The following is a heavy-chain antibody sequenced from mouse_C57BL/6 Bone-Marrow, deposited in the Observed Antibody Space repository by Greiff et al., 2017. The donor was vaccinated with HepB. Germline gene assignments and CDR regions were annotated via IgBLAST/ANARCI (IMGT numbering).Heavy chain of an antibody. CDR2: ISYDGSN. CDR3: ARSRDYDVPWFAY. Sequence: VQLQQSGPGLVKPSQSLSLTCSVTGYSITSGYYWNWIRQFPGNKLEWMGYISYDGSNNYNPSLKNRISITRDTSKNQFFLKLNSVTTEDTATYYCARSRDYDVPWFAYWGQGTLVTVSA. J-gene: IGHJ3*01. CDR1: GYSITSGYY. D-gene: IGHD2-4*01. V-gene: IGHV3-6*01.